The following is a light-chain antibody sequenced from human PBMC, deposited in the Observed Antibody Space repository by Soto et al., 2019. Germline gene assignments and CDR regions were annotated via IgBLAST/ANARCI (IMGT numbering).Light chain of an antibody. Sequence: QSVLTQPPSVSGAPGQKVTISCSGSSSNIGNNYVSWYQQLPGTAPKLLIYDNNKRPSGIPDRFSGSTSGTSATLGITGLQTGDEADYYCGTWDSSLSAVVFGGGTKVTVL. J-gene: IGLJ2*01. CDR2: DNN. CDR3: GTWDSSLSAVV. V-gene: IGLV1-51*01. CDR1: SSNIGNNY.